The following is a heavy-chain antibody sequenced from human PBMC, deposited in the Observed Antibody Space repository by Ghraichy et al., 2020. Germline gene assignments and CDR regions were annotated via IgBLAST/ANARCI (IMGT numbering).Heavy chain of an antibody. CDR2: VSGSGGSL. D-gene: IGHD1-26*01. CDR1: GFIFSSNA. Sequence: GGSLRLSCAASGFIFSSNAMSWVRQAPGKGLEWVSSVSGSGGSLYYADSVKGRISISRDNSKNTVLLQMNSLRAEDTAVYYCARDQSVGGTTYFDYWGQGTLVTVSS. J-gene: IGHJ4*02. V-gene: IGHV3-23*01. CDR3: ARDQSVGGTTYFDY.